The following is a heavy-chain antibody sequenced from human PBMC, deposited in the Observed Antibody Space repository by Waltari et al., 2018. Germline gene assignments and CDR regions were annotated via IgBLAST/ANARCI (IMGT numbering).Heavy chain of an antibody. CDR1: GFTFSSHS. CDR3: ARETYYDFWSGYTYYYYGMDV. D-gene: IGHD3-3*01. CDR2: ISSSSSYI. J-gene: IGHJ6*02. Sequence: EVQLVESGGGLVKPGGSLRLSCAASGFTFSSHSMNWVRQAPRQGLERVSSISSSSSYIYYVDSVKGRFTISRDNAKNSLYLQMNSLRAEDTAVYYCARETYYDFWSGYTYYYYGMDVWGQGTTVTVSS. V-gene: IGHV3-21*01.